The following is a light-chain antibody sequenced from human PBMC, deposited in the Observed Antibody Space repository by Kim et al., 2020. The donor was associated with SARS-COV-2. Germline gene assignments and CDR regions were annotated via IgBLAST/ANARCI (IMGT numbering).Light chain of an antibody. Sequence: PGQSDTISCTGTSNDVGGYNYVSWYQQHPGKAPKRMIYDVSNRNSGVPDRFSGSKSGNTASLTISGLQPEDEADYYCCSYAGSYTVFGGGTQLTVL. V-gene: IGLV2-11*03. J-gene: IGLJ2*01. CDR1: SNDVGGYNY. CDR3: CSYAGSYTV. CDR2: DVS.